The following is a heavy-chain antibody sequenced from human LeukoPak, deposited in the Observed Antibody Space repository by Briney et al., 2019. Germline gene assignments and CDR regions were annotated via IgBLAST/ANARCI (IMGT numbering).Heavy chain of an antibody. V-gene: IGHV3-74*01. CDR3: ARDTYYYDSSGKAWDY. CDR1: RFSFNTYW. Sequence: GGSLRVSCAASRFSFNTYWMHWVRQAPGMGLVWVSRISSDGGSTSYADSVKGRFTISRDNAKNTLYLQMNSLRAEDTAVYYCARDTYYYDSSGKAWDYWGQGTLVTVSS. D-gene: IGHD3-22*01. CDR2: ISSDGGST. J-gene: IGHJ4*02.